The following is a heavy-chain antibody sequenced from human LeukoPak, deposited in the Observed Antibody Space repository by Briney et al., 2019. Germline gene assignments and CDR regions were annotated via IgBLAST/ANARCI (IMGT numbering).Heavy chain of an antibody. J-gene: IGHJ6*03. CDR3: AGAMVRGVIHYYYYYYMDV. CDR1: GGTFSSYA. CDR2: IIPIFGTA. Sequence: SVKVSCKASGGTFSSYAISWVRQAPGQGLEWMGGIIPIFGTANYAQKFQGRVTITADEPTSTAYMELSSLRSEDTAVYYCAGAMVRGVIHYYYYYYMDVWGKGTTVTVSS. D-gene: IGHD3-10*01. V-gene: IGHV1-69*13.